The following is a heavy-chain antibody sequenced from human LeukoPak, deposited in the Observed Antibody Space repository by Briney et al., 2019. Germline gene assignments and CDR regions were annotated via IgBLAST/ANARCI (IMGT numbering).Heavy chain of an antibody. J-gene: IGHJ4*02. CDR2: VFGSGGSA. CDR1: GFILNNYA. CDR3: GKTTAGYSSGQKPAWPVDY. D-gene: IGHD6-19*01. V-gene: IGHV3-23*01. Sequence: GGSLRLSCAASGFILNNYAMYWVRQAPGKGLEWVSGVFGSGGSAHYADSVKGRFTISRDNSKNTVYLDMNSLRAEDTAIYYCGKTTAGYSSGQKPAWPVDYWGQGTLVTVSS.